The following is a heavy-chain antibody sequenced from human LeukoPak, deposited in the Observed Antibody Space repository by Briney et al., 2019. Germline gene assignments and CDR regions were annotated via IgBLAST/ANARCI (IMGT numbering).Heavy chain of an antibody. CDR2: MNPNSGNT. D-gene: IGHD3-22*01. J-gene: IGHJ4*02. Sequence: ASVKVSCKASGYTFTSYDINWVRQATGQGLEWMGWMNPNSGNTGYAQKFQGRVTITRNTSISTAYMELSSLRSEDTAVYYCARREFYDSSYAYWGQGTLVTVSS. CDR1: GYTFTSYD. CDR3: ARREFYDSSYAY. V-gene: IGHV1-8*03.